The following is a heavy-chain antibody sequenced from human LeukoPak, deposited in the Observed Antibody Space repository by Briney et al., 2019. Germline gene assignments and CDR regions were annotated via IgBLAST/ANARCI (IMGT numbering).Heavy chain of an antibody. J-gene: IGHJ4*02. CDR2: IKSKTEGGTT. CDR3: TTGSCTNGVCSYYFDY. V-gene: IGHV3-15*01. D-gene: IGHD2-8*01. CDR1: GFTFSNAW. Sequence: GGSLRLSCAASGFTFSNAWMSWVRQAPRKGLEWVGRIKSKTEGGTTDYAAPVKGRFTISRDDSKNTLYLQMNSLKTEDTAVYYCTTGSCTNGVCSYYFDYWGQGTLVTVSS.